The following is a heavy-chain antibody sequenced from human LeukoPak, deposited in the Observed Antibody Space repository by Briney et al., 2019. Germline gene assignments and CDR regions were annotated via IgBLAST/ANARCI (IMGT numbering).Heavy chain of an antibody. D-gene: IGHD6-19*01. CDR3: TRDPDRGAGTEGTDY. V-gene: IGHV3-49*04. Sequence: GGSLRLSCTASGFTFGDYAMSWVRQAPGKGLEWVGFVRSKAYGGTTEYAASVKGRFTISRDDSKSIAYLQMNSLKTEDTAVYYCTRDPDRGAGTEGTDYWGQGTLVTVSS. CDR2: VRSKAYGGTT. CDR1: GFTFGDYA. J-gene: IGHJ4*02.